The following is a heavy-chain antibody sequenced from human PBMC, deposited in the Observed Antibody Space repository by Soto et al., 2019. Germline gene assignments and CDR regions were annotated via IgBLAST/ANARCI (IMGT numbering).Heavy chain of an antibody. V-gene: IGHV3-48*02. J-gene: IGHJ4*02. CDR3: ATNRGGAGATDY. CDR1: GFTFGISG. D-gene: IGHD1-26*01. CDR2: ISSTSSTI. Sequence: PGGSLRLSCAASGFTFGISGMNWVRQAPGKGLEWVAYISSTSSTIRYADSVKARFAISRDNAKNSVFLHMNSLKDEDTAVYYCATNRGGAGATDYWGQGTLVTVS.